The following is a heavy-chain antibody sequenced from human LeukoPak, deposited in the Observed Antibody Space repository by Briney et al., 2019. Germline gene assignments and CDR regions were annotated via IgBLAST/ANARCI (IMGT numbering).Heavy chain of an antibody. CDR1: GFTFSSYA. J-gene: IGHJ4*02. V-gene: IGHV3-64*01. CDR2: ISSNGGST. CDR3: ARASSGWYGY. D-gene: IGHD6-19*01. Sequence: GGSLRLSCVVSGFTFSSYAMHWVRQAPGKGLEYASAISSNGGSTYYANSVKGRFTISRDNSKNTLYLQMGSLRVEDMAVYYCARASSGWYGYWGQGTLVTVSS.